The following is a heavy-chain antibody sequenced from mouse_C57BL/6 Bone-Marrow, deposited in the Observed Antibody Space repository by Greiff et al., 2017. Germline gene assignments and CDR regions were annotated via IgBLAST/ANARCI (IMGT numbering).Heavy chain of an antibody. CDR3: TSTVVADY. Sequence: VQLQQPGAELVKPGASVKLSCKASGYTFTSYWMHWVKQRPEQGLEWIGWIDPENGDTEYASKFQGKATITADTSSNTAYLQLSSLTSEDTAVYYCTSTVVADYWGQGTTLTVSS. CDR2: IDPENGDT. D-gene: IGHD1-1*01. CDR1: GYTFTSYW. V-gene: IGHV14-4*01. J-gene: IGHJ2*01.